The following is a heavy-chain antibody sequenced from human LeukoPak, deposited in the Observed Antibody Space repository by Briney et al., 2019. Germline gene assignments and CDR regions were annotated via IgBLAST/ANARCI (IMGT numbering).Heavy chain of an antibody. CDR3: AKESSSNWYNWNDRIPFDS. D-gene: IGHD1-1*01. CDR2: INWDATSA. CDR1: GFTFDEHV. V-gene: IGHV3-43D*03. Sequence: GGSLRLSCAASGFTFDEHVMHWVRQPPGKPLEWVSLINWDATSAYYADSVKGRFTISRDNAKNTLYLQMNSLRADDTAIYYCAKESSSNWYNWNDRIPFDSWGQGTLVSVSS. J-gene: IGHJ4*02.